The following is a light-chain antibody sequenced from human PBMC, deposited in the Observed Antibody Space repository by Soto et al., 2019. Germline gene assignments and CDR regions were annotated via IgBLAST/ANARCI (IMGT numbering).Light chain of an antibody. V-gene: IGKV3-11*01. CDR1: QSVSSY. CDR3: QQYGSIPFT. CDR2: DAS. J-gene: IGKJ3*01. Sequence: EIVLTQSPVTLSLSPGERATLSCRASQSVSSYLAWYQQKPGQAPRLLIYDASNRATGIPARFSGSGSGTDFTLTVSSLEPEDFAVYYCQQYGSIPFTFGPGTKVDI.